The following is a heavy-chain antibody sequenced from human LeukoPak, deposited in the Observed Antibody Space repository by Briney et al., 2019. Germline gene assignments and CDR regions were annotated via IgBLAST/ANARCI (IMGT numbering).Heavy chain of an antibody. D-gene: IGHD3-22*01. CDR3: ARADRYYYDSSGHYDY. CDR2: INHSGST. Sequence: SETLSLTCAVYGGSFSGYYWSWIRQPPGKGLECIGEINHSGSTNYNPSLKSRVTISVDTSKNQFSLKLSSVTAADTAVYYCARADRYYYDSSGHYDYWGQGTLVTVSS. J-gene: IGHJ4*02. V-gene: IGHV4-34*01. CDR1: GGSFSGYY.